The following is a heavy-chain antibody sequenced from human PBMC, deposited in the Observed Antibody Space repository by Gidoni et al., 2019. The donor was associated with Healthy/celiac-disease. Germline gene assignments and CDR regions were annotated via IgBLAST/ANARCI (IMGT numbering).Heavy chain of an antibody. CDR1: GFTFSSYA. CDR2: ISGSGGST. J-gene: IGHJ3*02. Sequence: EVQLLESGGGLVQPGGSLRLSCAASGFTFSSYAMSWVRQAPGKGLEWVSAISGSGGSTYYADSVKGRFTISRDNSKNTLYLQMNSLRAEDTAVYYCAKPILPNYYDSSAHDAFDIWGQGTMVTVSS. D-gene: IGHD3-22*01. CDR3: AKPILPNYYDSSAHDAFDI. V-gene: IGHV3-23*01.